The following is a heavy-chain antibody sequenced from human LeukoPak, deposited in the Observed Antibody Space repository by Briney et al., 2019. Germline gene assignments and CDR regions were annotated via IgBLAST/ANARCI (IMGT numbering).Heavy chain of an antibody. D-gene: IGHD5-24*01. V-gene: IGHV3-23*01. CDR2: ISDNGGNT. J-gene: IGHJ5*02. Sequence: GGSLRLPCAASGFTSSSYALSWVRQAPGKGLEWVSGISDNGGNTYYADSVKGRFTISRDNSKNTLYLQMNSLRAEDTAVYYCAKGDGYIYDNWFDPWGQGTLVTVSS. CDR1: GFTSSSYA. CDR3: AKGDGYIYDNWFDP.